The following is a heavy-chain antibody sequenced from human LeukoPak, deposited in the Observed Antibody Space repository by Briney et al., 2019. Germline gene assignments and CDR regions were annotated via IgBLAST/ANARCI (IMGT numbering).Heavy chain of an antibody. CDR1: GGSTSSYY. Sequence: SETLSLTCTVSGGSTSSYYWSWIRQPPGKGLEWIGYIYYSGSTYYNPSLKSRVTISVDTSKNQFSLKLSSVTAADTAVYYCARTRYYYNSRSYGAPYYFDYWRQVTLVTVSS. CDR2: IYYSGST. CDR3: ARTRYYYNSRSYGAPYYFDY. J-gene: IGHJ4*02. V-gene: IGHV4-59*04. D-gene: IGHD3-10*01.